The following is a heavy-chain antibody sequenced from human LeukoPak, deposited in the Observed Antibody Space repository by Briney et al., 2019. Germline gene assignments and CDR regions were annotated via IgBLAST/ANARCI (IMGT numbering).Heavy chain of an antibody. CDR1: GGSISSSSYY. CDR2: IYYSGST. Sequence: SETLSLTCSVSGGSISSSSYYWSWIRQPPGKGLEWIGYIYYSGSTNYNPSLKSRVTISVDTSKNQFSLKLSSVTAADTAVYYCARVGRLGMDVWGQGTTVTVSS. CDR3: ARVGRLGMDV. J-gene: IGHJ6*02. D-gene: IGHD5/OR15-5a*01. V-gene: IGHV4-61*01.